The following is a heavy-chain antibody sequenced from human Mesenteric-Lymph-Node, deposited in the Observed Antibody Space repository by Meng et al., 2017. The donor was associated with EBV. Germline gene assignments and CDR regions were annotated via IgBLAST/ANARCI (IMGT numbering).Heavy chain of an antibody. V-gene: IGHV4-34*01. J-gene: IGHJ4*02. Sequence: QVHLQQWGAGLLKPSETLSLTCAVSGESLSGYYWSWIRQSPGKGLEWIGEINHSGSTNYNPSLESRLTISVDTSRNHFSLKLTSVTAADTAVYYCARGRIDDYTKFFDYWGQGTLVTVSS. D-gene: IGHD4-11*01. CDR1: GESLSGYY. CDR2: INHSGST. CDR3: ARGRIDDYTKFFDY.